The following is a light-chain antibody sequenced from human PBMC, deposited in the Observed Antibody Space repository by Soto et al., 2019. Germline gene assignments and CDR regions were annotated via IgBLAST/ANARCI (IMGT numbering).Light chain of an antibody. CDR1: QSVSSSY. V-gene: IGKV3-20*01. CDR3: QQYGTSLPWT. Sequence: EIVLTQSPGTLSLSPGERATLSCRVSQSVSSSYLAWYQQKPGQAPRLLIYGAASRATGTPDRFSGSGSGTDFILTISRLEPEDFAVYYCQQYGTSLPWTFGQGTKVEIK. CDR2: GAA. J-gene: IGKJ1*01.